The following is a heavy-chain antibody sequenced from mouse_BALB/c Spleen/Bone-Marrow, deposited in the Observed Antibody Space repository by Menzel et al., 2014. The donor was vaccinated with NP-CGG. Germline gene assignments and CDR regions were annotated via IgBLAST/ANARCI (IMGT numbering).Heavy chain of an antibody. J-gene: IGHJ1*01. CDR3: ERHKYLGNLFV. CDR1: GFDFSRYC. D-gene: IGHD5-1-1*01. Sequence: EVKLLESGGGLVQPGGSLKLSCAASGFDFSRYCMSWVRQAPGKGLEWIGEINPDSSTINYTPSLKDKFIISRDNAKNTMYLEMSKVKSEDPAGHYCERHKYLGNLFVWGARTTVTVPS. CDR2: INPDSSTI. V-gene: IGHV4-1*02.